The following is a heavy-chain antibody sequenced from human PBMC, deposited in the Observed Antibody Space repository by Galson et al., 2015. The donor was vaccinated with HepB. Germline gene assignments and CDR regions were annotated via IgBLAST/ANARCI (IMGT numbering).Heavy chain of an antibody. CDR3: ARDLSLDC. Sequence: SVKVSCKAFGYTFTSHTFSWVRQAPGQGLEWMGWISAYNGNTNYAQKLQDRVTMTTDTSASTAYMELRSLRSDDTAVYYCARDLSLDCSGQGTLVTVPS. J-gene: IGHJ4*02. D-gene: IGHD3-3*02. CDR2: ISAYNGNT. CDR1: GYTFTSHT. V-gene: IGHV1-18*04.